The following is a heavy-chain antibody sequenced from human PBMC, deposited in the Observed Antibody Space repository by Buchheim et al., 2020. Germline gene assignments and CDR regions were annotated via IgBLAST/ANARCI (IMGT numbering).Heavy chain of an antibody. J-gene: IGHJ5*02. D-gene: IGHD1-1*01. CDR2: ISGSGGGT. CDR3: AKTPDYWNPPNGWFDP. CDR1: GFIFSTYS. V-gene: IGHV3-23*01. Sequence: EVQLLESGGGLVQPGGSLRLSCAASGFIFSTYSMTWVRQAPRKGLEWVSTISGSGGGTSYADSVRGRFTISRDNSKTTLYLQMNNLRSEDTAVYYCAKTPDYWNPPNGWFDPWGQGTL.